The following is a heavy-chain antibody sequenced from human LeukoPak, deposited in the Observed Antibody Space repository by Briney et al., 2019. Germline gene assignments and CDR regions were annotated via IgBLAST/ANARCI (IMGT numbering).Heavy chain of an antibody. CDR1: GFTFSSYE. V-gene: IGHV3-48*03. CDR2: ISSSGTTI. D-gene: IGHD2-15*01. J-gene: IGHJ4*02. Sequence: GGSLRLSCAASGFTFSSYEMHWVRQAPGKGLEWVSYISSSGTTIYYADSVRGRFTISRDNAKNSLYLQVNSLRAEDTAGYYCARDPLYCSGGSCYSEGFDYWGQGTLVTVSS. CDR3: ARDPLYCSGGSCYSEGFDY.